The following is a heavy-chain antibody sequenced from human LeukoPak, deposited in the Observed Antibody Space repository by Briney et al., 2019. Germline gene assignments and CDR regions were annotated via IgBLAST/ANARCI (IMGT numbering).Heavy chain of an antibody. CDR3: AKDILLQRDYDSSGYYDY. J-gene: IGHJ4*02. CDR1: GFTFDDYA. Sequence: GRSLRLSCAASGFTFDDYAIHWVRHAPGKGLEWVSGISWNSGSIGYADSVKGRFTTSRDKAKNSVYLQMNSLRAEDTALYYCAKDILLQRDYDSSGYYDYWGQGTLVAVSS. CDR2: ISWNSGSI. V-gene: IGHV3-9*01. D-gene: IGHD3-22*01.